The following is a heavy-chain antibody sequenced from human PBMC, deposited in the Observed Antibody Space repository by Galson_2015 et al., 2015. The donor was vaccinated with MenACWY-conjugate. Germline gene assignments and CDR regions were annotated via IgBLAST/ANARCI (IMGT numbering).Heavy chain of an antibody. CDR1: GFTFSDYS. J-gene: IGHJ3*02. CDR2: ISSSSSYT. CDR3: ARAGGYSSNLDAFDI. D-gene: IGHD6-13*01. Sequence: SLRLSCAASGFTFSDYSMSWIRQAPGKGLECVSYISSSSSYTNYADSVKGRFTISRDNAKNSLYLQMNSLRAADTAVYYCARAGGYSSNLDAFDIWGQGTIVTVSS. V-gene: IGHV3-11*06.